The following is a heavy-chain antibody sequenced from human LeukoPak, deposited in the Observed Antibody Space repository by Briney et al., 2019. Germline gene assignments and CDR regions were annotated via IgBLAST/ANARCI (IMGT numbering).Heavy chain of an antibody. J-gene: IGHJ4*02. CDR1: GGSISSYY. D-gene: IGHD5-12*01. Sequence: SETLSLTCTVSGGSISSYYWSWIRQPPGKGLEWIGYIYTSGSTNYNPSLKSRVTISVDTSKNQFSLKLSSVTAADTAVYYCARLESGYDYFAYWGQGTLVTVSS. CDR2: IYTSGST. V-gene: IGHV4-4*09. CDR3: ARLESGYDYFAY.